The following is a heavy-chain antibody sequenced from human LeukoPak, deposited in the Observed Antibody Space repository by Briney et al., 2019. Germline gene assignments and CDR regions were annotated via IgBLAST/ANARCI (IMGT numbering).Heavy chain of an antibody. V-gene: IGHV1-46*01. D-gene: IGHD5-24*01. CDR2: INPGGRST. Sequence: ASVKVSRKASGYTFTNDYIHWGRQAPGQGLEWMGIINPGGRSTSYAQKFQGRVTMTRDTSTSTVYMELSSLRSEDTAVYYCAREIGPIQLHLWGSAFDYWGQGTLVTVSS. J-gene: IGHJ4*02. CDR1: GYTFTNDY. CDR3: AREIGPIQLHLWGSAFDY.